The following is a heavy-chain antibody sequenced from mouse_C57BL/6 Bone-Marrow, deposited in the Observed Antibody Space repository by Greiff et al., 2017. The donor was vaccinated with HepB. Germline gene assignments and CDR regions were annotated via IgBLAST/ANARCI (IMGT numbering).Heavy chain of an antibody. Sequence: LQQSGGGLVQPGGSLKLSCAASGFTFSDYYMYWVRQTPEKRLEWVAYISNGGGSTYYPDTVKGRFTISRDNAKNTLYLQMSRLKSEDTAMYYCARHDGGAYWGQGTLVTVSA. J-gene: IGHJ3*01. CDR1: GFTFSDYY. CDR3: ARHDGGAY. CDR2: ISNGGGST. V-gene: IGHV5-12*01.